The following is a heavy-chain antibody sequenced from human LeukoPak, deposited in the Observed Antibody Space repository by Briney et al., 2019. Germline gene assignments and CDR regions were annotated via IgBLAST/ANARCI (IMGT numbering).Heavy chain of an antibody. Sequence: PGGSLRLSCAASGFTFSSYGMHWVRQAPGKGLEWVAFIRYDGSNKYYADSVKGRFTISRDNSKNTLYLQMNSLRAEDTAVYYCAKDREWELWAHFDYWGQGTLVTVSS. J-gene: IGHJ4*02. CDR2: IRYDGSNK. V-gene: IGHV3-30*02. CDR3: AKDREWELWAHFDY. CDR1: GFTFSSYG. D-gene: IGHD1-26*01.